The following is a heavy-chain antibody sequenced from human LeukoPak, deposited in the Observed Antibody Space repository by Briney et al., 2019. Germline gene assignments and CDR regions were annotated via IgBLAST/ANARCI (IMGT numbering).Heavy chain of an antibody. Sequence: GRSLRLSCAASGFTFSSYAMHWVRQAPGKGLEWVAVISYDGSNKYCADSVKGRFTISRDNSKNTLYLQMNSLRAEDTAVYYCARDKFEWELQPEPFDYWGQGTLVTVSS. CDR2: ISYDGSNK. J-gene: IGHJ4*02. D-gene: IGHD1-26*01. V-gene: IGHV3-30-3*01. CDR3: ARDKFEWELQPEPFDY. CDR1: GFTFSSYA.